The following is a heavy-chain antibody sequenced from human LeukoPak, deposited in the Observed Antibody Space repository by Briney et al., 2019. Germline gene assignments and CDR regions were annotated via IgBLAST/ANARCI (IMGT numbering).Heavy chain of an antibody. D-gene: IGHD2-21*02. Sequence: GGSLRLSCEASGFTFSGYWMSWVRQAPGKGLEWVANIKTDGRDTYYVDSVRGRFTISRDNAQNSMYLQMNSLRVEDTAVYYCTSWGDTTAEYFQRWGQGTLVTVSS. V-gene: IGHV3-7*01. CDR2: IKTDGRDT. CDR1: GFTFSGYW. J-gene: IGHJ1*01. CDR3: TSWGDTTAEYFQR.